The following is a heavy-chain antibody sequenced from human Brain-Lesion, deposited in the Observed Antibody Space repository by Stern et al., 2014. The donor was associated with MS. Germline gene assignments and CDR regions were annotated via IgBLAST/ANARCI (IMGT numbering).Heavy chain of an antibody. J-gene: IGHJ6*02. CDR2: ISDSGSV. CDR3: ARGDIVVVQAARSFGSDYYYPGLDV. V-gene: IGHV4-59*01. D-gene: IGHD2-2*01. Sequence: VQLVESGPGLVKPSETLSLTCTVSGGSIINYYWTWIRQPPGKGLEWIGYISDSGSVAYKPSLKSRLTMSVDTSTNQFSLRLSSVTAADTAVYFCARGDIVVVQAARSFGSDYYYPGLDVWGQGTTISVS. CDR1: GGSIINYY.